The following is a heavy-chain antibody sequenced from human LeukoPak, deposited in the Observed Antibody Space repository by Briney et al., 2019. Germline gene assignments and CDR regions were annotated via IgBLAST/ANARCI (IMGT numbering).Heavy chain of an antibody. Sequence: PGGSLRLPCAASGFTFSRYWMSWVRQAPGKGLEWVDNTKQDGSEKNYVDSVKGRFTISRDNAKNSLYLQMNSLRAEDTAVYYCASTFGLGAFWGQGTLVTVSS. CDR1: GFTFSRYW. D-gene: IGHD3/OR15-3a*01. V-gene: IGHV3-7*05. CDR3: ASTFGLGAF. CDR2: TKQDGSEK. J-gene: IGHJ4*02.